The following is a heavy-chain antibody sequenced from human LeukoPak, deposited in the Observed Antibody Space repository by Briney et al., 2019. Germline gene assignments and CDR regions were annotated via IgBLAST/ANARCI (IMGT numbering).Heavy chain of an antibody. Sequence: XVSCXXSGYTXTXYYMHWVRRAPGQGLEWMGRINPNSGGTNYAQKFQGRVTMTRDTSISTAYMELSRLRSDDTAVYYCERDFRYCGCYCPAWGQGTLVTVSS. CDR2: INPNSGGT. D-gene: IGHD2-21*02. CDR1: GYTXTXYY. V-gene: IGHV1-2*06. CDR3: ERDFRYCGCYCPA. J-gene: IGHJ4*02.